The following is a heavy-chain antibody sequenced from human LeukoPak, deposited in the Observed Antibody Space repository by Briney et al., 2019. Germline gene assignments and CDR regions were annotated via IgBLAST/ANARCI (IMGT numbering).Heavy chain of an antibody. CDR2: INHSGST. V-gene: IGHV4-34*01. Sequence: SETLSLTCAVYGGSFSGYYWSWIRQPPGKGLEWIGEINHSGSTNYNPSLKSRVTLSLDASKNQFSLKLSSVTAADTAVYYCARDPRSYGKYYFDYWGQGTLVTVSS. J-gene: IGHJ4*02. D-gene: IGHD5-18*01. CDR3: ARDPRSYGKYYFDY. CDR1: GGSFSGYY.